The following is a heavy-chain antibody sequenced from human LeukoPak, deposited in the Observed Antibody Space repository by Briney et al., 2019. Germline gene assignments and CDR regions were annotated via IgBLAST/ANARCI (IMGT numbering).Heavy chain of an antibody. V-gene: IGHV4-59*08. Sequence: SETLSLTCTVSGASISSFYWSWIRQPPGKGLEWIGYIYYSGITNYNPSLNSRVTISVDTSKNQFSLKLSSVTAADTAVYYCATQGSGSRAAFDYLGQGTLGTVSS. CDR2: IYYSGIT. CDR1: GASISSFY. CDR3: ATQGSGSRAAFDY. D-gene: IGHD1-26*01. J-gene: IGHJ4*02.